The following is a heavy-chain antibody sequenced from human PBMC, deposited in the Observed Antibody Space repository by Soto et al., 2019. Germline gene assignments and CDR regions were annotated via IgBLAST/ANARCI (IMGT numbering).Heavy chain of an antibody. Sequence: PGGSLRLSCAASGFTVSTKYMSWVRQAPGKGLEWVSVIYSGGSTFYADSVRGRFTISRDNPKNTVNLQMNSLRAEDTAVYYCARDPWAADYWGQGTLVTVSS. V-gene: IGHV3-66*01. D-gene: IGHD3-16*01. CDR1: GFTVSTKY. CDR3: ARDPWAADY. CDR2: IYSGGST. J-gene: IGHJ4*02.